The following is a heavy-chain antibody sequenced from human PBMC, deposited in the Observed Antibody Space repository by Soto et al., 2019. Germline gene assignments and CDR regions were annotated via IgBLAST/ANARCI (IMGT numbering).Heavy chain of an antibody. CDR1: GGSISSSSYY. D-gene: IGHD3-10*01. Sequence: SSETLSLTCTVSGGSISSSSYYWGWIRQPPGKGLEWIGSIYYSGSTIYNPSLKSRVTISVDTSKNQFSLNLSSVTAADTAVYYCARTYGSGNWFDPWGQGTLVTVSS. J-gene: IGHJ5*02. CDR2: IYYSGST. CDR3: ARTYGSGNWFDP. V-gene: IGHV4-39*07.